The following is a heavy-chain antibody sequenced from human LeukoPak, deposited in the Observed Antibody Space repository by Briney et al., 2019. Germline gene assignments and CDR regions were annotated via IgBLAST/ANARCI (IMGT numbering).Heavy chain of an antibody. CDR3: ARELFNYYDSSGL. J-gene: IGHJ3*01. CDR1: GYTFTSYG. Sequence: GASAKVSCKASGYTFTSYGISWVRQAPGQGLEWMGWISAYNGNTNYAQKLQGRVTMTTDTSTSTAYMELSSLRSEDTAVYYCARELFNYYDSSGLWGQGTMVTVSS. D-gene: IGHD3-22*01. CDR2: ISAYNGNT. V-gene: IGHV1-18*01.